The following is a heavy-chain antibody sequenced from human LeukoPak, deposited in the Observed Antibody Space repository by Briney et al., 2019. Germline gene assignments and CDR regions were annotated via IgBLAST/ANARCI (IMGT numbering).Heavy chain of an antibody. CDR3: ARENTDANGMDV. D-gene: IGHD2-2*02. CDR2: INPNSGGT. J-gene: IGHJ6*02. CDR1: GYTFTGYY. Sequence: ASVKVSCKASGYTFTGYYIHWVRQAPGQGLEWMGWINPNSGGTNYAQKFQGRFTMTRDTSISTAYMELSRLRSDDTAVYYCARENTDANGMDVWGQGTTVTVSS. V-gene: IGHV1-2*02.